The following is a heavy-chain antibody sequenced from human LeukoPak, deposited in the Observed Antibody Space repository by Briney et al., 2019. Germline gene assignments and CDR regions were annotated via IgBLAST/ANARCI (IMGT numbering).Heavy chain of an antibody. CDR2: ISYDGSNK. D-gene: IGHD6-19*01. CDR3: ARSIAVADTFDY. CDR1: GLTFSSYA. J-gene: IGHJ4*02. Sequence: GRSLRLSCAASGLTFSSYAMHWVRQAPGKGLEWVAVISYDGSNKYYADSVKGRFTISRDNSKNTLYLQMNSLRAEDTAVYYCARSIAVADTFDYWGQGTLVTVSS. V-gene: IGHV3-30-3*01.